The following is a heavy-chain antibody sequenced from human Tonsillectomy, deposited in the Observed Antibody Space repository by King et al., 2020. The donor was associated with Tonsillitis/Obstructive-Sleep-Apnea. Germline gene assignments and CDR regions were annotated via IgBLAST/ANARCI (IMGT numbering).Heavy chain of an antibody. CDR2: IGRTFDMA. CDR1: GGSFSTYD. V-gene: IGHV1-69*04. D-gene: IGHD3-10*01. CDR3: AGEGRGRGSWGYNLFDP. Sequence: QLVQSGAEVKKPGSSLRVSCKASGGSFSTYDISWVRHAPGQGLEWMGRIGRTFDMAQYAQKFAQKFQGRVSINADTSTSTAYMELSSLRYEDTALYYGAGEGRGRGSWGYNLFDPWGQGTLVTVSS. J-gene: IGHJ5*02.